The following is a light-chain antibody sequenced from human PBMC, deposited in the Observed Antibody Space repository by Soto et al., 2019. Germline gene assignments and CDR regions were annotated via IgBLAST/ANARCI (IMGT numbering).Light chain of an antibody. Sequence: DIQMTQYPNSLSASVGDRVTITCQASHDIKKYLNWYQQKAHKVPKLLIHDASTLATGVPSRFTGSGSGTDFTLAISCLQPEEVATYNYQEFEHCALTFGEGTKVDIK. J-gene: IGKJ4*01. CDR3: QEFEHCALT. V-gene: IGKV1-33*01. CDR1: HDIKKY. CDR2: DAS.